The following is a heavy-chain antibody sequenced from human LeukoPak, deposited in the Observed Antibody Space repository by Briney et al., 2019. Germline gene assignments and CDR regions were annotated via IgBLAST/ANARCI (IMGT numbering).Heavy chain of an antibody. Sequence: GGSLRLSCAASGFTFSDYYMTWIRQAPGQGLEWISYVSGSEDNKYYADSVKGRFTISRDNSKNTLYLQMNSLRAEDTAVYYCARWGTLQGYYYYGMDVWGQGTTVTVSS. J-gene: IGHJ6*02. V-gene: IGHV3-11*04. CDR2: VSGSEDNK. D-gene: IGHD2/OR15-2a*01. CDR3: ARWGTLQGYYYYGMDV. CDR1: GFTFSDYY.